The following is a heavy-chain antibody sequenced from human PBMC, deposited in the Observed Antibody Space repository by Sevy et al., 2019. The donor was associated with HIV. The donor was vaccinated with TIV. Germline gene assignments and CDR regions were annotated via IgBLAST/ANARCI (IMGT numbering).Heavy chain of an antibody. J-gene: IGHJ5*02. D-gene: IGHD3-10*01. V-gene: IGHV3-23*01. CDR2: IRGSGGST. CDR3: AKKEAPLVAEYNWFDP. Sequence: GGSLRLSCAASGFTFSSYAMSWVRQAPGKGLEWVSAIRGSGGSTYYADSVKGRFTISRDNSKNTLYLQMNSLRAEDTAVYYCAKKEAPLVAEYNWFDPWGQGTLVTVSS. CDR1: GFTFSSYA.